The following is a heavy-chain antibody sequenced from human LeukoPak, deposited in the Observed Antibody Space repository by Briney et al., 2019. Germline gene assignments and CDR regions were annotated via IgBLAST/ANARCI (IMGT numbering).Heavy chain of an antibody. D-gene: IGHD2-21*02. CDR2: ISYDGSNK. J-gene: IGHJ2*01. V-gene: IGHV3-30*04. CDR3: ARALCGGGCYINWYFDL. Sequence: PGGSLRLSCAASGFTFSSYAMHWVRQAPGKGLEWVAVISYDGSNKYYADSVKGRFTISRDNSKNTLYLQMNSLRAEDTAVYYCARALCGGGCYINWYFDLWGRGTLVTVSS. CDR1: GFTFSSYA.